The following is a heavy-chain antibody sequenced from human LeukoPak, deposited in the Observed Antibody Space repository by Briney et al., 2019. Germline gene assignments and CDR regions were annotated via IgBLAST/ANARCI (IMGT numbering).Heavy chain of an antibody. CDR1: GFTVSSNH. Sequence: PGGSLRLSCAASGFTVSSNHMSWVRQAPGKGLEWVSSISSSSRYIYYADSVKGRFTISRDNSKSTLYLQMSSLRAEDTAVYLCVKDLRSDFMGVLSRYLSYWGQGTLVTVSS. CDR2: ISSSSRYI. D-gene: IGHD2-8*01. V-gene: IGHV3-21*01. J-gene: IGHJ4*02. CDR3: VKDLRSDFMGVLSRYLSY.